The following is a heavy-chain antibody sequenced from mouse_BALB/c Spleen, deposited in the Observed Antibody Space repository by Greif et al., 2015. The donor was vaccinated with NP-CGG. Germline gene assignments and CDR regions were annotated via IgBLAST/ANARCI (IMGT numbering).Heavy chain of an antibody. V-gene: IGHV5-17*02. CDR3: ARDWFAY. CDR2: ISSGSSTI. CDR1: GYTFSSFG. Sequence: EVQLVESGGGLVQPGGSRKLSCAASGYTFSSFGMHWVRQAPEKGLEWVAYISSGSSTIYYADTVKGRFTISRDNPKNARFLQMTSLRSEDTAMYYCARDWFAYWGQGTLVTVSA. J-gene: IGHJ3*01.